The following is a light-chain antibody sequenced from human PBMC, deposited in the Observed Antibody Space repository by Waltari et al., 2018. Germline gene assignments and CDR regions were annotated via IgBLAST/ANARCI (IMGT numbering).Light chain of an antibody. V-gene: IGKV3-20*01. J-gene: IGKJ1*01. Sequence: SCRASQSVSRYLAWYQQKPGQAPRLLIYDTSIRATGVPDRFGGSGSGTDFSLTISRLEPEDFAVYYCQKYGTLPATFGQGTK. CDR1: QSVSRY. CDR3: QKYGTLPAT. CDR2: DTS.